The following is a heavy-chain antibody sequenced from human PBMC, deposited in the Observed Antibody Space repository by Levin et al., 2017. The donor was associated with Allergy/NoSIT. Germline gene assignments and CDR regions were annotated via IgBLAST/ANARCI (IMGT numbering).Heavy chain of an antibody. D-gene: IGHD3-10*01. Sequence: SGPTLVKPTQTLTVTCTFSGFSLSSSGVGVGWLRQSPGKPLEWLGIIYWDDDKRYSPSLQSRLTITKDTSKNQVVLTMTNMDPVDTATYDCAHRRPGGGSGSYWFDPWGQGTLVTVSS. CDR2: IYWDDDK. CDR3: AHRRPGGGSGSYWFDP. J-gene: IGHJ5*02. CDR1: GFSLSSSGVG. V-gene: IGHV2-5*02.